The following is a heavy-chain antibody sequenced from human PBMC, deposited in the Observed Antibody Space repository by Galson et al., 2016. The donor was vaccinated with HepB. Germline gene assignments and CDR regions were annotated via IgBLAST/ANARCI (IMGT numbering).Heavy chain of an antibody. D-gene: IGHD5-18*01. CDR3: ARMFSYGRWSFDI. J-gene: IGHJ3*02. V-gene: IGHV2-70*16. CDR2: IDWDDDK. CDR1: GVSVSSDSYY. Sequence: PLSLTCTVSGVSVSSDSYYWSWIRQPPGKGLEWLARIDWDDDKFYSTSLKTRLTISKDTSKNQVVLTMTNMDPVDTATYYCARMFSYGRWSFDILGQGTMVTVSS.